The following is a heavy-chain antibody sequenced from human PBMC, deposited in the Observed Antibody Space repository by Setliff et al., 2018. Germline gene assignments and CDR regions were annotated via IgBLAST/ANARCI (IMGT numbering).Heavy chain of an antibody. D-gene: IGHD3-16*02. CDR3: ARDVITFGGVIVYFDY. CDR1: GYTFTSYG. J-gene: IGHJ4*02. CDR2: ISTYNGNT. Sequence: ASVKVSCKASGYTFTSYGISWVRQAPGQGLEWMGWISTYNGNTNYAQKLQGRVTMTTDTSTSTAYMELRSLRSDDTAVYYCARDVITFGGVIVYFDYWGQGTLVTVSS. V-gene: IGHV1-18*01.